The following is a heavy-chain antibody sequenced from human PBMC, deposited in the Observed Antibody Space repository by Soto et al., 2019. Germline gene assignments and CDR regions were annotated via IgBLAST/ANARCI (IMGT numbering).Heavy chain of an antibody. D-gene: IGHD3-10*01. CDR2: ISWDGGST. J-gene: IGHJ4*02. CDR3: SKDIGGSGSLFDY. V-gene: IGHV3-43D*04. CDR1: GFTFDDYA. Sequence: EVQLVESGGVVVQPGGSLRLSCAASGFTFDDYAMHWVRQAPGKGLECVSLISWDGGSTYYADSVKGRFTISRDNSKNSLYLQMNSLRAEDNALYYCSKDIGGSGSLFDYWGQGTLVTVSS.